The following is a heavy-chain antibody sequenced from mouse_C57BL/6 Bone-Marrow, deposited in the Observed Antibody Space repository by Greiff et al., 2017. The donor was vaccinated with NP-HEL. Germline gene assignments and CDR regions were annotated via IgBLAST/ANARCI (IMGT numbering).Heavy chain of an antibody. V-gene: IGHV14-4*01. CDR2: IDPENGDT. D-gene: IGHD1-1*01. Sequence: VQLQQSGAELVRPGASVKLSCTASGFNIKDDYMHWVKQRPEQGLEWIGWIDPENGDTEYASKFQGKATITADTSSNTAYLQLSSLTSEDTAVYYCTTYGSSYYAMDYWGQGTSVTVSS. CDR3: TTYGSSYYAMDY. CDR1: GFNIKDDY. J-gene: IGHJ4*01.